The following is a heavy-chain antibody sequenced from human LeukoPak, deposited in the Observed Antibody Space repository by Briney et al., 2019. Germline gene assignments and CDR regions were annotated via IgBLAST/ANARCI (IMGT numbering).Heavy chain of an antibody. J-gene: IGHJ4*02. CDR3: ARDHCSGGRCYPLDY. Sequence: GGSLRLSCAASGFTFSSYEMNWVRQAPGKGLEWVSYISKSGSTIYYADSVKGRFTISRDNAKNPLYLQMNSLRGEDTAVYYCARDHCSGGRCYPLDYWGQGTLVTVSS. D-gene: IGHD2-15*01. CDR1: GFTFSSYE. CDR2: ISKSGSTI. V-gene: IGHV3-48*03.